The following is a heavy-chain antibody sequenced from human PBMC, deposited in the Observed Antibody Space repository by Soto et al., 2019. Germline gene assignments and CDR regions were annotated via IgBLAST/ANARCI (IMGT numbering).Heavy chain of an antibody. V-gene: IGHV1-69*13. D-gene: IGHD2-2*01. Sequence: ASVKVSCKASGGTFSSYAISWVRRAPGQGLEWMGGIIPIFGTANYAQKFQGRVTITADESTSTAYMELSSLRSEDTAVYYCARDLSGFCSSTSCYAVTYGMDVWGQGTTVTVSS. CDR1: GGTFSSYA. CDR3: ARDLSGFCSSTSCYAVTYGMDV. J-gene: IGHJ6*02. CDR2: IIPIFGTA.